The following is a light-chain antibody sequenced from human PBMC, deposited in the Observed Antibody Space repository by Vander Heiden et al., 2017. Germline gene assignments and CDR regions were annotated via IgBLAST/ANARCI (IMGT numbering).Light chain of an antibody. J-gene: IGLJ3*02. Sequence: QSVLTQPPSASGTPGQRVTISCSGSSSNIGSNYVYWYQQLPGTAPKLLSYRNNQRPSGVPDRFSGSNSGTSASLAISGLRSEDEADYYCAAWADSLSVNWVFGGGTKLTVL. CDR2: RNN. CDR1: SSNIGSNY. CDR3: AAWADSLSVNWV. V-gene: IGLV1-47*01.